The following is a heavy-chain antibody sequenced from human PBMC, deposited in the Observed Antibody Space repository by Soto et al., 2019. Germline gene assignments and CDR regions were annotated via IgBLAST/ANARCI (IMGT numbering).Heavy chain of an antibody. D-gene: IGHD6-6*01. J-gene: IGHJ4*02. Sequence: QVQLVQSGAEVKKPGSSVRVSCKASFGPFSNYAITWVRQAPGKGLEWMGGFIRVFGTTHYTQKFKGRVTITADDSTNTDMELRCLRSEDTALYYCARSIGSSSFYFDFWGQGTLITVSS. CDR1: FGPFSNYA. V-gene: IGHV1-69*01. CDR2: FIRVFGTT. CDR3: ARSIGSSSFYFDF.